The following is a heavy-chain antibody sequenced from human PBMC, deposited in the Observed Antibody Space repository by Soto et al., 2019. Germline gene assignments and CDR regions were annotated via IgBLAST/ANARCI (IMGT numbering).Heavy chain of an antibody. Sequence: QVQLVESGGGVVRPGGSLRLSCAAAGFAFSDYYMGWIRQTPGKGLEWISYIFIDAETVYYADSVRGRFTVSRDNARNSMFLQMSSLRADDTAVYYCATALNRGGYYEGFEHWGQGTLVTVSS. CDR1: GFAFSDYY. D-gene: IGHD3-3*01. J-gene: IGHJ4*02. CDR3: ATALNRGGYYEGFEH. CDR2: IFIDAETV. V-gene: IGHV3-11*01.